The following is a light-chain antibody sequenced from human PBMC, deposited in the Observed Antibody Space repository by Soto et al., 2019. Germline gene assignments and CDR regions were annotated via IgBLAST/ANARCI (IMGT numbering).Light chain of an antibody. J-gene: IGKJ5*01. V-gene: IGKV1-33*01. Sequence: DIQIAQSPSSLSASVGCRVTITFRASQSISNYLNWYQQKPGKAPKLLIYDASNLETGVPSRFSGSGSGTDFTFTISSLQPEDIATYYCQQYDNLPITFGQGTRLEIK. CDR1: QSISNY. CDR2: DAS. CDR3: QQYDNLPIT.